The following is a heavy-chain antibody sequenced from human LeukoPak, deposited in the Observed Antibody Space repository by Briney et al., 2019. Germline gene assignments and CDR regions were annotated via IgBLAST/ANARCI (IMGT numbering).Heavy chain of an antibody. Sequence: GGSLRLSCAASGFNFSSYEKTWVRQAPGKGLEWVSYISSTGITTYYADSVKGRFTISRDNAKKSLYLQMNNLRAEDTAVYYCSGDYGDVDYWGQGTLVTVTS. CDR1: GFNFSSYE. V-gene: IGHV3-48*03. J-gene: IGHJ4*02. D-gene: IGHD3-22*01. CDR2: ISSTGITT. CDR3: SGDYGDVDY.